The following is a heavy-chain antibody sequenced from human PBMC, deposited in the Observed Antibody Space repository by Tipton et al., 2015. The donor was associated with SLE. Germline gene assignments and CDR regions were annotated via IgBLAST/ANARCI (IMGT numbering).Heavy chain of an antibody. CDR1: GFTFSSYA. V-gene: IGHV3-30*04. CDR3: ARVKDGRRGGDLGWFDP. D-gene: IGHD4-17*01. CDR2: ISYDGSNK. J-gene: IGHJ5*02. Sequence: QVQLVQSGGGVVQPGRSLRLSCAASGFTFSSYAMHWVRQAPGKGLEWVAVISYDGSNKYYADSVKGRFTISRDNSKNTLYLQMNSLRAEDTAVYCCARVKDGRRGGDLGWFDPWGQGTLVTVSS.